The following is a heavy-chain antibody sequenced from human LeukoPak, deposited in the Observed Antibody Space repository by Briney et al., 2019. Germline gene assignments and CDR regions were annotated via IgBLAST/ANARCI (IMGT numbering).Heavy chain of an antibody. CDR1: GFTFSSYG. V-gene: IGHV3-23*01. D-gene: IGHD3-10*01. CDR2: ISGSGGST. Sequence: GGSLRLSCAASGFTFSSYGMSWVRQAPGKGLEWVSAISGSGGSTYYADSVKGRFTISRDNSKNTLYLQMNSLRAEDTAVYYCAKVPGLWVRGVIDGFWGQGTLVTVSS. J-gene: IGHJ4*02. CDR3: AKVPGLWVRGVIDGF.